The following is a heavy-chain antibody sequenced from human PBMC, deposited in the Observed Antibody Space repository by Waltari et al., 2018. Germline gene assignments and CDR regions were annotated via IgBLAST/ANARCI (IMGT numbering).Heavy chain of an antibody. CDR2: ISSSGYIT. Sequence: EVPLVESEGGLVQPGGSLRLSCAASGFTFSTYNFTWVRQAPGRGLQWVSFISSSGYITYYTDSVKGRFTISRDIAKNSLYLQMNSLRVEDTAVYYCAREGSGFDPWGQGTLVTVSS. CDR3: AREGSGFDP. CDR1: GFTFSTYN. V-gene: IGHV3-48*01. J-gene: IGHJ5*02.